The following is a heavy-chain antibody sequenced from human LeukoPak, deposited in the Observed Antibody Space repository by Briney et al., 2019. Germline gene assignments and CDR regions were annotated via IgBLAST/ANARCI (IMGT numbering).Heavy chain of an antibody. Sequence: GESLKISCKGSGYSFTSYWIGWVRQMPGKGLEWMGIIYPGDSDTRYSPSFQGQVTISADKSISTAYLQWSSLQASDTAMYYCARLDLGSHGIPNYFDYWGQGTLVTVSS. CDR2: IYPGDSDT. V-gene: IGHV5-51*01. D-gene: IGHD1-26*01. J-gene: IGHJ4*02. CDR3: ARLDLGSHGIPNYFDY. CDR1: GYSFTSYW.